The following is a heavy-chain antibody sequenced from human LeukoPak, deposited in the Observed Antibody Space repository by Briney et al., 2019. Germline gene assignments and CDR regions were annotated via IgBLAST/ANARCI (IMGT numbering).Heavy chain of an antibody. CDR2: ISGSGYPI. V-gene: IGHV3-48*03. D-gene: IGHD3-9*01. J-gene: IGHJ4*02. CDR1: GFTFITYE. CDR3: ASLLTYYFDY. Sequence: GGSLRLSCTASGFTFITYEMNWVRQAPGKGLEWVSYISGSGYPIYYADSVKGRFTISRDNAKNSLYLQMNSLRAEDTAVYYCASLLTYYFDYWGQGTLVTVSS.